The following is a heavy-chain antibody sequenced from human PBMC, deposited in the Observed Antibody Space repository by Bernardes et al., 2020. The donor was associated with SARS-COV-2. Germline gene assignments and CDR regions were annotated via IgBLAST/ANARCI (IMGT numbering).Heavy chain of an antibody. Sequence: SETLSLTCTVSGGSISSYYWSWIRQPPGKGLEWIGYIYYSCSTNYNPSLKSRVTISVDTSKNQFSLKLSSVTAADTAVYYCSRIRYSSGWPESYYYYYYMDVWGKGTTVTVSS. J-gene: IGHJ6*03. CDR3: SRIRYSSGWPESYYYYYYMDV. CDR2: IYYSCST. CDR1: GGSISSYY. D-gene: IGHD6-19*01. V-gene: IGHV4-59*01.